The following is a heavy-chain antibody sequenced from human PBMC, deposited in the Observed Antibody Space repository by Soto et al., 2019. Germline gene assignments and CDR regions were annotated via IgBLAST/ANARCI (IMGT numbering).Heavy chain of an antibody. CDR3: AAVGYGDS. D-gene: IGHD3-16*01. J-gene: IGHJ4*02. Sequence: QVQLVQSGAEVKKPGASVKISCKASGYTFTNYAIHWVRQAPGQRLEWMGWIYTGNGNTKYSQNFQGRVTFTRDTSASTAYMEVSSLRSEDAAVYFCAAVGYGDSGGQGTLVTVSS. V-gene: IGHV1-3*04. CDR1: GYTFTNYA. CDR2: IYTGNGNT.